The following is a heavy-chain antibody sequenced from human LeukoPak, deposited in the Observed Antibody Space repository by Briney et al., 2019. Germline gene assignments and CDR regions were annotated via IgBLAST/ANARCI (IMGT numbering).Heavy chain of an antibody. J-gene: IGHJ4*02. Sequence: PSETLSLTCTVSGDSISSSSYSWAWIRQPPGKGLEWLATVYYRVTSYSNPSLRSRVSISLDASQNQLSLRVTSVTAADTAVYYCARGLRYYDSRDRFDFWGQGALVTVSS. CDR2: VYYRVTS. CDR1: GDSISSSSYS. D-gene: IGHD3-22*01. V-gene: IGHV4-39*07. CDR3: ARGLRYYDSRDRFDF.